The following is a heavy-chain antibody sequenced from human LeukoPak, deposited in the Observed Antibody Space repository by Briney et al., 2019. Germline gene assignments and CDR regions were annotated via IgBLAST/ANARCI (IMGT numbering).Heavy chain of an antibody. V-gene: IGHV4-59*12. Sequence: SETLSLTCTVSGGSISSYYWSWIRQPPGKGLEWIGYIYYSGSTYCNPSLKSRVTISVDTSKNQFSLKLSSVTAADTAVYYCARDSGDYGDDYWGQGTLVTVSS. J-gene: IGHJ4*02. CDR1: GGSISSYY. CDR2: IYYSGST. D-gene: IGHD4-17*01. CDR3: ARDSGDYGDDY.